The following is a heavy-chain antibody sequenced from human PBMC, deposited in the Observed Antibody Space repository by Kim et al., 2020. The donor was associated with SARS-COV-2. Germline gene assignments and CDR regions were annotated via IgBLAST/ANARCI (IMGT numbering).Heavy chain of an antibody. V-gene: IGHV3-33*01. J-gene: IGHJ4*02. CDR3: ARDRGVTDFDY. D-gene: IGHD3-10*01. CDR2: K. Sequence: KYYADSVEGRFTISRDNSKNTLYLQMNSLRAEDTAVYYCARDRGVTDFDYWGQGTLVTVSS.